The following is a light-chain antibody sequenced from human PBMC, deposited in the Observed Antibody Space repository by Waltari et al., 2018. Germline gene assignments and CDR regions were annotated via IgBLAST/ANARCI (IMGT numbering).Light chain of an antibody. J-gene: IGLJ3*02. CDR2: DVS. CDR3: CSYTVSNTLL. V-gene: IGLV2-11*01. CDR1: SSDVGIYKY. Sequence: QSALTQPRPVSGSPGQSVTIPCPGTSSDVGIYKYVSWHQQHPGQAPKLIIFDVSKRPSGVPDRFSGSKSGDTASLTISGLQAEDEADYYCCSYTVSNTLLFGGGTKLTVL.